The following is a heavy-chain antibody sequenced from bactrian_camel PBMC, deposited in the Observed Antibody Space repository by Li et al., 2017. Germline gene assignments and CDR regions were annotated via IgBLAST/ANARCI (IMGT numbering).Heavy chain of an antibody. CDR1: GHPHSNFN. J-gene: IGHJ6*01. CDR2: VDADGTTT. Sequence: HVQLVESGGGSVQAGGSLRLACATSGHPHSNFNHVCLGWFRQAPGKEREGVAVVDADGTTTKYADSVKGRFTISKDSAKNTLYLQMNSLKPEDSGTYFCVADILENCYQPYDHTDFPYWGQG. CDR3: VADILENCYQPYDHTDFPY. D-gene: IGHD1*01. V-gene: IGHV3S5*01.